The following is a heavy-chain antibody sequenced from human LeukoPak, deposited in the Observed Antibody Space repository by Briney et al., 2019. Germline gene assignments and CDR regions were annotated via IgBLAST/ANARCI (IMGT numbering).Heavy chain of an antibody. CDR2: INPSSGAT. J-gene: IGHJ4*02. CDR3: ARATRGYDSGRDFDY. D-gene: IGHD3-10*01. CDR1: GYTFTSYC. V-gene: IGHV1-46*01. Sequence: ASVKVSCKASGYTFTSYCIHWVRQSPGQGLEWMAIINPSSGATRCAQKFQGRVTMTRDMSTSTVYMELSSLRSDDTAVYYCARATRGYDSGRDFDYWGQGTLVTVSS.